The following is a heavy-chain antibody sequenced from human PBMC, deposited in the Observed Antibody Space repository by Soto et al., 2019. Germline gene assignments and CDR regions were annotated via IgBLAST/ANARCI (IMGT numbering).Heavy chain of an antibody. CDR2: ITGSGDST. V-gene: IGHV3-23*01. CDR3: AKAITNRLRVIDY. J-gene: IGHJ4*02. D-gene: IGHD4-17*01. CDR1: AFTFRSYA. Sequence: EVQLLESGGGLVQPGGSLRLSCAASAFTFRSYAMTWVRQARGKGLEWVSGITGSGDSTYYADSVKGRFTISRDNSKNTLYLQMNSLRAEDTTVYYCAKAITNRLRVIDYSGQGTLVTVSS.